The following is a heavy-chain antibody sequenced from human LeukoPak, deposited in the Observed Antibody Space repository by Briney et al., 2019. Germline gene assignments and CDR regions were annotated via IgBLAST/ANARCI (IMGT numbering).Heavy chain of an antibody. CDR2: ISWNSGSI. J-gene: IGHJ6*02. V-gene: IGHV3-9*01. CDR1: GFTFSSYG. CDR3: AKGGFLNYYGMDV. Sequence: PGGSLRLSCAASGFTFSSYGMHWVRQAPGKGLEWVSGISWNSGSIGYADSVKGRFTISRDNAKNSLYLQMNSLRAEDTALYYCAKGGFLNYYGMDVWGQGTTVTVSS. D-gene: IGHD3-10*01.